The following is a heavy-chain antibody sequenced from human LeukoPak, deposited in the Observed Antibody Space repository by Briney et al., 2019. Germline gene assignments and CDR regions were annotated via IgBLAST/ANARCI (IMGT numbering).Heavy chain of an antibody. CDR1: GSTFSSYG. CDR2: ISGSGGST. J-gene: IGHJ4*02. D-gene: IGHD3-10*01. Sequence: PGGSLRLSCAASGSTFSSYGMSWVRQAPGKGLEWVSAISGSGGSTYYADSAKGRFTISRDNSKNTLYLQMNSLRAEDTAAYYCAKSGITMVRGAMYYFDYWGQGTLVTVSS. V-gene: IGHV3-23*01. CDR3: AKSGITMVRGAMYYFDY.